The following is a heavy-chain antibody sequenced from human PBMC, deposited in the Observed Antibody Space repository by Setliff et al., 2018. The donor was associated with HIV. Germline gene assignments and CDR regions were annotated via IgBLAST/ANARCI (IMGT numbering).Heavy chain of an antibody. CDR3: ARGESWAWELHAV. CDR1: GGSFSGYY. D-gene: IGHD1-26*01. V-gene: IGHV4-34*01. CDR2: IYHTGKT. J-gene: IGHJ4*02. Sequence: SETLSLTCAVYGGSFSGYYWTWIRQSPSGLEWTGSIYHTGKTYYNSALKNRLTISVDTSKNQFSLELSSVTAADTAVYYCARGESWAWELHAVWGQGTLVTVSS.